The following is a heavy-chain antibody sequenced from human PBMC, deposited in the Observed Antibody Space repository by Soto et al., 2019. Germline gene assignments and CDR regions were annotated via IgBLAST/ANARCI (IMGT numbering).Heavy chain of an antibody. CDR1: GFTFSSYA. D-gene: IGHD3-22*01. Sequence: GGSLRLSCAASGFTFSSYAMSWVRQAPGKGLEWVSAISGSGGSTYYGESVKGRFTISRDNSKNTLYLQMNSLRAEDTAVYYCAKVPRTTMIVVVITTGPDYWGQGTLVTVSS. CDR3: AKVPRTTMIVVVITTGPDY. CDR2: ISGSGGST. V-gene: IGHV3-23*01. J-gene: IGHJ4*02.